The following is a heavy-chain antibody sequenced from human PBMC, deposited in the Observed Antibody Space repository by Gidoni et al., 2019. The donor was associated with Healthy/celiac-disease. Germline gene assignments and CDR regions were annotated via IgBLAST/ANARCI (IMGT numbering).Heavy chain of an antibody. CDR3: ARGWDGSEYGGYFDY. CDR1: GGSFSGYY. D-gene: IGHD4-17*01. J-gene: IGHJ4*02. CDR2: INHSGST. V-gene: IGHV4-34*01. Sequence: VQLQQWGAGLLKPSEPLSLTCAVDGGSFSGYYWSWIRQPPGKGLEWIGEINHSGSTNYNPSLKSRVTISVDTSKNQFSLKLSSVTAADTAVYYCARGWDGSEYGGYFDYWGQGTLVTVSS.